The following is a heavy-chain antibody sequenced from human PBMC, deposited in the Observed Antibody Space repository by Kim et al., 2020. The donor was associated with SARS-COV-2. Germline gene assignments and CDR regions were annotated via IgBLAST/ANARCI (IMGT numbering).Heavy chain of an antibody. Sequence: GGSLRLSCAASGFTFSSYGMHWVRQAPGKGLEWVAVISYDGSNKYYADSVKGRFTISRDNSKNTLYLQMNSLRAEDTAVYYCAKGKAPYNWNSMGSDGMDVWGQGTTVTVSS. CDR3: AKGKAPYNWNSMGSDGMDV. CDR1: GFTFSSYG. V-gene: IGHV3-30*18. J-gene: IGHJ6*02. CDR2: ISYDGSNK. D-gene: IGHD1-1*01.